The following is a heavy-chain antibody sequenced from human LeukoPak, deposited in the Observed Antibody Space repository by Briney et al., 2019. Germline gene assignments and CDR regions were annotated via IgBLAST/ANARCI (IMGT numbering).Heavy chain of an antibody. CDR3: ARDESSGYYSSYYYYYMDV. Sequence: GGSLRLSCAASGFTFSRHWMNWVRQAPGKGLEWVSSISGSSSYIYYADSMKGRFTISRDNAKNSLYLQMNSLRAEDTAVYYCARDESSGYYSSYYYYYMDVWGKGTTVTVSS. CDR2: ISGSSSYI. J-gene: IGHJ6*03. D-gene: IGHD3-3*01. V-gene: IGHV3-21*01. CDR1: GFTFSRHW.